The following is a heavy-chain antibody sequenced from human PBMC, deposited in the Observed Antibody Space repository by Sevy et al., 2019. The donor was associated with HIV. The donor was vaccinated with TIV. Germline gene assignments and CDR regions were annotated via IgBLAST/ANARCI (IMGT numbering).Heavy chain of an antibody. CDR1: GFTFSNAW. J-gene: IGHJ6*02. CDR3: TTDFIWFGELFRYYYGMDV. CDR2: IKSKTDGGTT. D-gene: IGHD3-10*01. Sequence: GGSLRLSCAASGFTFSNAWMSWVRQAPGKGLEWVGRIKSKTDGGTTDYAAPVKGSFTISRDDSKNTLYLQMNSLKTEDTAVYYCTTDFIWFGELFRYYYGMDVWGQGTTVTVSS. V-gene: IGHV3-15*01.